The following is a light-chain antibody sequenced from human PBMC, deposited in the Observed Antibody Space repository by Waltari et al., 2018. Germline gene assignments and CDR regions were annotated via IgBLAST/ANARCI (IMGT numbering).Light chain of an antibody. J-gene: IGKJ2*01. Sequence: DIQLTQSPSSLSASVGDRVTIACRTSQTINIYLNWYQQKPGKAPKLLIYAGSSLETGVPSRFSGSGSGTNFTLTIKKLQPDDFATYYCQRGYSTLYTFGQGTRVDMK. CDR1: QTINIY. CDR2: AGS. V-gene: IGKV1-39*01. CDR3: QRGYSTLYT.